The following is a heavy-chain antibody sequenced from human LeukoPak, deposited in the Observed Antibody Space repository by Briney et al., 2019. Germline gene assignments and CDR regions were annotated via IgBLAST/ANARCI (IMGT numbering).Heavy chain of an antibody. CDR3: ARARDGIAVAGHFYFDY. Sequence: SETLSLTCAVYGGSFCGYYWGWIRQPPGKGREWIGEIIHSGGNNYNPSHKSRVSISVDTSKNQFSLKLSSVTAADAAVYYCARARDGIAVAGHFYFDYWGQGTLVTVSS. V-gene: IGHV4-34*12. D-gene: IGHD6-19*01. J-gene: IGHJ4*02. CDR1: GGSFCGYY. CDR2: IIHSGGN.